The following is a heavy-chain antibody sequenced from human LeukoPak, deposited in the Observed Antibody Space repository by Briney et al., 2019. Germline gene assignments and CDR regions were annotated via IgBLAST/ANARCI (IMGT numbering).Heavy chain of an antibody. CDR2: IKQDGSEK. CDR1: GFTFSSYA. CDR3: ASPLVDGIAGYY. J-gene: IGHJ4*02. Sequence: GGSLRLSCAASGFTFSSYAMSWVRQAPGKGLEWVANIKQDGSEKYYVDSVKGRFTISRDNAKNSLYLQMNSLRAEDTAVYYCASPLVDGIAGYYWGQGTLVTVSS. D-gene: IGHD6-13*01. V-gene: IGHV3-7*01.